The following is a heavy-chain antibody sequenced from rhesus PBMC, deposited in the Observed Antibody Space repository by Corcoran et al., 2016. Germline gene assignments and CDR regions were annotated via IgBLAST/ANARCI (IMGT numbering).Heavy chain of an antibody. J-gene: IGHJ4*01. CDR2: ISNGGVST. CDR3: ARDLRVAAIGFDY. CDR1: GFPFSDYY. D-gene: IGHD4-29*01. V-gene: IGHV3-178*01. Sequence: EVQLVESGGGLAKPGGSLRLACAASGFPFSDYYMEWVRQGPGTGLGLVSRISNGGVSTWYADSVKGRFTISRENAKNTLYLQMNSLIAEDTAVYYFARDLRVAAIGFDYWGQGVLVTVSS.